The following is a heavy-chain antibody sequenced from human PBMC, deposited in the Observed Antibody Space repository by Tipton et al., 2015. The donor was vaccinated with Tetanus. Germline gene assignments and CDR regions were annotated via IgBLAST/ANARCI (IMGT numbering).Heavy chain of an antibody. CDR2: IYESGRAAAS. J-gene: IGHJ5*01. D-gene: IGHD3-10*01. Sequence: LVQPSETLSLTCAVSGGSIVSRLYYWAWIRQPPGMAPEWIGSIYESGRAAASHQSPSLKSRVTMSIDISKNMFSLNLTSVTAADTAAYYCARHSYGSGQGEWFDSWGQGTLVTVSS. V-gene: IGHV4-39*01. CDR1: GGSIVSRLYY. CDR3: ARHSYGSGQGEWFDS.